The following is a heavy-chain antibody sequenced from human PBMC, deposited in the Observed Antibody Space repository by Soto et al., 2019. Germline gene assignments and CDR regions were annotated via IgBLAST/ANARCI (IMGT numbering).Heavy chain of an antibody. Sequence: GGSLRLSCAASGFTFSSYVMHWVRQAPGKGLEWVAVIWFEGSNKYYADSVKGRFTISRDNSKNTHYLQMNSLRAEDTAVHYCARGGYGDNPWYMDVWGKGTTVTVS. D-gene: IGHD4-17*01. CDR2: IWFEGSNK. CDR3: ARGGYGDNPWYMDV. J-gene: IGHJ6*03. V-gene: IGHV3-33*01. CDR1: GFTFSSYV.